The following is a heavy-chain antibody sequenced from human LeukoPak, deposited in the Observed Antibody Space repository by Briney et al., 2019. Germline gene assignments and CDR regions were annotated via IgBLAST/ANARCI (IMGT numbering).Heavy chain of an antibody. D-gene: IGHD6-19*01. J-gene: IGHJ4*02. V-gene: IGHV4-34*01. CDR2: IYYSGST. CDR3: ARHSGGWYQDY. CDR1: GGSFSGYY. Sequence: SETLSLTCAVYGGSFSGYYWSWIRQPPGKGLEWIGSIYYSGSTYYNPSLKSRVTISVDTSKNQFSLKLSSVTAADTAVYYCARHSGGWYQDYWGQGTLVTVSS.